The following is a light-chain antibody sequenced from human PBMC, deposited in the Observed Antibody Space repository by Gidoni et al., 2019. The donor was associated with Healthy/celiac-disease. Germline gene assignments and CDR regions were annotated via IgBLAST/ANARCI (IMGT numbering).Light chain of an antibody. CDR2: AAS. J-gene: IGKJ4*01. V-gene: IGKV1-39*01. CDR1: QSISSY. Sequence: DIQRPQSPSSLSASVGDRVTITCRASQSISSYLNWYQQKPGKAPKLLIYAASSLQSGVPSRFSGSGSGTDFTLTISSLQPEDFATYYCQQSYSTPLTFGGGTKVEIK. CDR3: QQSYSTPLT.